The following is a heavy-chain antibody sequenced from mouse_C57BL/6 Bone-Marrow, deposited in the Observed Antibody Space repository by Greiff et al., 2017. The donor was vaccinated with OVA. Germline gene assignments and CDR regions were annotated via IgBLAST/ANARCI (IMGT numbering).Heavy chain of an antibody. CDR1: GFNIKDDY. CDR2: IDPENGDT. CDR3: TTCGSVDY. Sequence: EVKLMESGAELVRPGASVKLSCTASGFNIKDDYMHWVKQRPEQGLEWIGWIDPENGDTEYASKFQGKATITADTSSNTAYLQLSSRTSEDTAVYYCTTCGSVDYWGQGTTLTVSS. J-gene: IGHJ2*01. D-gene: IGHD1-1*02. V-gene: IGHV14-4*01.